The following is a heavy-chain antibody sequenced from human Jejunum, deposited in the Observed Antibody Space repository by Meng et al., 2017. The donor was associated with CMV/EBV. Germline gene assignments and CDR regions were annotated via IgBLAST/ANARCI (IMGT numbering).Heavy chain of an antibody. D-gene: IGHD3-10*01. CDR2: ISNSGGAT. CDR3: ATDVGVIFYGS. J-gene: IGHJ4*02. Sequence: LSCPASGFTFSDYAMAWVRQTPEKGLEWVSTISNSGGATHYTDSVKGRFTISRDNSNNMLYLQMSSLRAEDTALYYCATDVGVIFYGSWGQGTLVTVSS. CDR1: GFTFSDYA. V-gene: IGHV3-23*01.